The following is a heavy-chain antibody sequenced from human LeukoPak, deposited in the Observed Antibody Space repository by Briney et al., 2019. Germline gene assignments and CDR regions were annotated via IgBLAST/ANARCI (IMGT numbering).Heavy chain of an antibody. D-gene: IGHD6-13*01. CDR2: IYHSGST. J-gene: IGHJ4*02. CDR3: ARGRGGYSSSWYVDY. Sequence: PSETLSLTCAVSGGSISSSNWWSWVRQPPGKGLEWIGEIYHSGSTNYNPSLKSRVTISVDKSKNQFSLKLSSVTAADTAVYYCARGRGGYSSSWYVDYWGQGTLVTVSS. CDR1: GGSISSSNW. V-gene: IGHV4-4*02.